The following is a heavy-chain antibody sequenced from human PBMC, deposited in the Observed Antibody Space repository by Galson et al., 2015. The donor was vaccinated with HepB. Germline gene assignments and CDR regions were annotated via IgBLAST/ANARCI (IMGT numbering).Heavy chain of an antibody. V-gene: IGHV3-53*01. CDR2: ILTDDTT. CDR3: VRVGPRDAFDF. Sequence: SLRLSCAASGFTVRGEYMSWVRQAPGQGPEWVSVILTDDTTSYADSVKGRFTISRDNSRNTLYLQMNSLIVDDTAVYFCVRVGPRDAFDFWGQGTMVAVSS. CDR1: GFTVRGEY. J-gene: IGHJ3*01.